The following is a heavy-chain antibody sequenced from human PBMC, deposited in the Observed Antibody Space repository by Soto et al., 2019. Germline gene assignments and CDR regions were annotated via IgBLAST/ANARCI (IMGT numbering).Heavy chain of an antibody. D-gene: IGHD3-3*01. CDR2: ISADSGNS. V-gene: IGHV1-3*01. CDR3: ARWLEVLYL. Sequence: ASVKPSCKASGYTLTSIALHWVRQAPGQRLEWMGWISADSGNSQYSQKFQGRVTITRDTSASTAYMELSSLISEDTAVYYGARWLEVLYLWGQGSLVTGSS. CDR1: GYTLTSIA. J-gene: IGHJ4*02.